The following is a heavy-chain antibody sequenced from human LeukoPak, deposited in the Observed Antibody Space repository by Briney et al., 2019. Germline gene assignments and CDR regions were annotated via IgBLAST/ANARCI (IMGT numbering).Heavy chain of an antibody. D-gene: IGHD3-10*01. CDR3: ARVRIRFGESFDY. J-gene: IGHJ4*02. Sequence: ASVKVSCKASGYTFTCYYMHWVRQAPGQGLEWMGWINPNSGGTNYAQKFQGRVTMTRDTSISTAYMELSRLRSDDTSVYYCARVRIRFGESFDYWGQGTLVTVSS. V-gene: IGHV1-2*02. CDR1: GYTFTCYY. CDR2: INPNSGGT.